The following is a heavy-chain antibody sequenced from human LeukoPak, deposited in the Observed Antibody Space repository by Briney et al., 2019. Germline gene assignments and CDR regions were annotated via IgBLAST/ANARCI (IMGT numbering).Heavy chain of an antibody. Sequence: GGSLRLSCAASGFTFSSYAMSWVRQAPGKGLEWVSAISGSGGSTYYADSVKGRFTISRDNSKNTLYLQMNSLRAEDTAVYYCAKRPNDILTGYYLDWGQGTLVTVSS. J-gene: IGHJ4*02. CDR2: ISGSGGST. CDR1: GFTFSSYA. V-gene: IGHV3-23*01. CDR3: AKRPNDILTGYYLD. D-gene: IGHD3-9*01.